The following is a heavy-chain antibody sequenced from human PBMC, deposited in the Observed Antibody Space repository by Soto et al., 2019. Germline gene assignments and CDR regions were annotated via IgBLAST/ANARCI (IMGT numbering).Heavy chain of an antibody. CDR3: ARDLPYDYVWGSYRYGPIDY. Sequence: LRLSCAASGFTFSSYGMHWVRQAPGKGLEWVAVIWYDGSNKYYADSVKGRFTISRDNSKNTLYLQMNSLRAEDTAVYYCARDLPYDYVWGSYRYGPIDYWGQGTLVTVSS. CDR1: GFTFSSYG. V-gene: IGHV3-33*01. J-gene: IGHJ4*02. CDR2: IWYDGSNK. D-gene: IGHD3-16*02.